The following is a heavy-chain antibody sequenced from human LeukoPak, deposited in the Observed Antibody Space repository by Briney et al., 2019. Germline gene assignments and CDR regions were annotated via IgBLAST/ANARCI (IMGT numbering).Heavy chain of an antibody. J-gene: IGHJ4*02. V-gene: IGHV4-31*03. CDR2: IYYSGTA. Sequence: PQTLSLTCTVSGGSISSGGYYWSWVRQHPEKGLEWIGYIYYSGTAYYNPSLKSRVTMSVDTSKNQFSLKLDSVTAADTAVYYCARFSNDHGVKFDYWGQGTLVTVSS. CDR1: GGSISSGGYY. D-gene: IGHD4-17*01. CDR3: ARFSNDHGVKFDY.